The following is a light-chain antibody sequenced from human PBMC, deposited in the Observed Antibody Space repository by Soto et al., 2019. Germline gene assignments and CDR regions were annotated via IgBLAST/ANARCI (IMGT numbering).Light chain of an antibody. CDR1: SRNVGGYNY. Sequence: LTYPASGSGNRDQLITISCTGTSRNVGGYNYVSWYQQHPGTAPKRIIYDVSDRPSGVSNRFTGSKSGNTASLTISGLQIEDEADYYCSSFTSSVTYVFGTGSKVTVL. CDR2: DVS. CDR3: SSFTSSVTYV. J-gene: IGLJ1*01. V-gene: IGLV2-14*03.